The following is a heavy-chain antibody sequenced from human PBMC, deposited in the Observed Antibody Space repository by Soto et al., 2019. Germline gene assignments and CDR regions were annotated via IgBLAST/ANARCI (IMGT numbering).Heavy chain of an antibody. CDR1: GGTFTTST. J-gene: IGHJ4*02. V-gene: IGHV1-69*06. Sequence: QVQLVQSGAEVKKPGSSVKVSCQTSGGTFTTSTISWVRQAPGQGLEWMGGIIPVFGTPSYAQKFQGRVTMIADKSSSTAYMELRNLRSEDTAMYYCARPADYVSGFSQWGQGTLVTGSS. CDR3: ARPADYVSGFSQ. D-gene: IGHD3-16*01. CDR2: IIPVFGTP.